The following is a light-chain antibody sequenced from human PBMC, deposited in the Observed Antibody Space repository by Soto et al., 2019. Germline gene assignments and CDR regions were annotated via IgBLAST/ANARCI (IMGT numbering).Light chain of an antibody. J-gene: IGKJ5*01. CDR2: GAS. CDR1: QSVSSN. CDR3: QQYGSSQIT. V-gene: IGKV3-20*01. Sequence: EFVLTQSPATLSVSPGERATLSCRASQSVSSNLAWYQQKPGQAPRLLIYGASSRATGIPDRFSGSGSGTHFTLTISRLEPEDFAVYYCQQYGSSQITFGQGTRLEIK.